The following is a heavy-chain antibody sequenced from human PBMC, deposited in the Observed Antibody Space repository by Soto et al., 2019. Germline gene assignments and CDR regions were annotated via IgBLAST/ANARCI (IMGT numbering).Heavy chain of an antibody. CDR2: IYYRGST. V-gene: IGHV4-59*01. J-gene: IGHJ4*02. D-gene: IGHD6-19*01. Sequence: QVQLQESGPGLVKSSETLSLTCTVSGGSISSYYWSWIRQPPGKGLEWIGYIYYRGSTNYNPSLKSRVTISVDTSKNQFALKLSSVTAADTAVYYCATAVAGDLDYWGQGTLVTVSS. CDR3: ATAVAGDLDY. CDR1: GGSISSYY.